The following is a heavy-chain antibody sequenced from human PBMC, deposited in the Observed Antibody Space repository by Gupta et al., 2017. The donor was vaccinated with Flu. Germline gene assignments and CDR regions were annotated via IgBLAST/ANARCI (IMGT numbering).Heavy chain of an antibody. Sequence: EVQLVESGGGLVQPGGSLRLSCAASGFTFSDSWMNWVRQAQGKGLEWVANINQDGSTKNYVDSLKGRFTVSRDNAKNSLYLQMDSLRAEDTAVYFCARNRGWEQFDYWGQGTLVTVSS. J-gene: IGHJ4*02. CDR2: INQDGSTK. CDR3: ARNRGWEQFDY. CDR1: GFTFSDSW. V-gene: IGHV3-7*01. D-gene: IGHD5-24*01.